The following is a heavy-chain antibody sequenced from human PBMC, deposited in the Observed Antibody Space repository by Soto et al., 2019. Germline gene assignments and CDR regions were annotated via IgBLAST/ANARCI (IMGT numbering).Heavy chain of an antibody. CDR1: GGSISSYY. Sequence: QVQLQESGPGLVKPSETLSLTCTVSGGSISSYYWSWIRQPPGKGLEWIGYIYYSGSTNYNPSLKSRVTITVDTSKNQFSLKLSSVTAADTAVYYCARVGLAVAVWSDDNWFDPWGQGTLVTVSS. D-gene: IGHD6-19*01. CDR3: ARVGLAVAVWSDDNWFDP. J-gene: IGHJ5*02. V-gene: IGHV4-59*01. CDR2: IYYSGST.